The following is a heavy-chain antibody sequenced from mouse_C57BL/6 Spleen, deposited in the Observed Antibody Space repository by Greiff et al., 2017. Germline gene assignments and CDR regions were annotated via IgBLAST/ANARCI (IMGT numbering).Heavy chain of an antibody. CDR3: AREGQGAMDY. Sequence: VQLQQSGPGMVKPSQSLSLTCTVTGYSITSGYDWHWIRHFPGNKLEWMGYISYSGSTNYNPSLKSRISITHDTSKNHFFLKLNSVTTEDTATYYCAREGQGAMDYWGQGTSVTVSS. D-gene: IGHD6-1*01. CDR1: GYSITSGYD. J-gene: IGHJ4*01. CDR2: ISYSGST. V-gene: IGHV3-1*01.